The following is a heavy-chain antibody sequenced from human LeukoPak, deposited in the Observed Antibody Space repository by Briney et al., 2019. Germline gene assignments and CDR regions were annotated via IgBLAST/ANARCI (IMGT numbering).Heavy chain of an antibody. CDR1: GFTFSSYG. V-gene: IGHV3-33*01. CDR2: IWYDGSNK. CDR3: ARDYDFWSGYYNPRFDY. D-gene: IGHD3-3*01. J-gene: IGHJ4*02. Sequence: PGRSLRLSCAASGFTFSSYGMHWVRQAPGKGLEWVAVIWYDGSNKYYADSVKGRFTISRDNSKNTLYLQMNSLRAEATAVYYCARDYDFWSGYYNPRFDYWGQGTLVTVSS.